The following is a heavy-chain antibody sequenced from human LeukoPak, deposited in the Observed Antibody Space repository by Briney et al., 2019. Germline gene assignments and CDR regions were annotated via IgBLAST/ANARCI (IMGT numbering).Heavy chain of an antibody. CDR2: IDPSGGST. CDR1: GYTFTTYY. D-gene: IGHD2-2*01. V-gene: IGHV1-46*01. J-gene: IGHJ4*02. CDR3: ARGRVVVPAAFDY. Sequence: GASVKVSCKASGYTFTTYYMHWVRQAPGQGLEWMGIIDPSGGSTSYAQKFQGRVTMTRDTSISTAYMELSRLRSDDTAVYYCARGRVVVPAAFDYWGQGTLVTVSS.